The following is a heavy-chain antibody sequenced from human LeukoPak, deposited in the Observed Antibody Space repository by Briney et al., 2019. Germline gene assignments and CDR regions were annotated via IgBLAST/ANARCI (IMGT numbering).Heavy chain of an antibody. CDR1: GFTFSNFW. V-gene: IGHV3-7*04. J-gene: IGHJ5*02. Sequence: GGSLRLSCATSGFTFSNFWMSWVRQAPGRGLEWVANIHPEGNEKYHVQSVKRRFTISRDNARNLLFLQMHTLRVEDTAVYYCARGDDVSGYHWGQGTLVTGSS. CDR2: IHPEGNEK. CDR3: ARGDDVSGYH. D-gene: IGHD3-16*01.